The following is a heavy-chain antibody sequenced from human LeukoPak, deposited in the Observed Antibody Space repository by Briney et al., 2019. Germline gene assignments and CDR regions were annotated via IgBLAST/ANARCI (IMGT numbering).Heavy chain of an antibody. D-gene: IGHD3-3*01. V-gene: IGHV4-59*01. CDR2: IYYNGST. CDR3: ARVGTYYDFWSGYYRYYYYMDV. Sequence: SETLSLTCTVSGGSISSYYWSWIRQPPGKGLEWIGYIYYNGSTNYNPSLKSRVTISVDTSKNQFSLKLSSVTAADTAVYYCARVGTYYDFWSGYYRYYYYMDVWGKGTTVTVSS. J-gene: IGHJ6*03. CDR1: GGSISSYY.